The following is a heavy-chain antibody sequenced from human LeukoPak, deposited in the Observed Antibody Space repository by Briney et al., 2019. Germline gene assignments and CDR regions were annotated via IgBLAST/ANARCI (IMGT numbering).Heavy chain of an antibody. CDR3: ANVPRSTVSY. V-gene: IGHV3-7*01. Sequence: GGSLRLSCAASGFTFSTYWMHWVRQTPGKGLEWVAELNEDGSVKYYVDSVKGRFTISRDNAKSLLFLQMYNLRTEDTGVYFCANVPRSTVSYWGRGTLVTVSS. J-gene: IGHJ4*02. D-gene: IGHD2-2*01. CDR1: GFTFSTYW. CDR2: LNEDGSVK.